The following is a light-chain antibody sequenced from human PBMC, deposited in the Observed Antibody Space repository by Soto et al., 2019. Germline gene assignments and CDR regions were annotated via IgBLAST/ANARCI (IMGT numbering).Light chain of an antibody. CDR3: CSYAGSSTFYV. Sequence: QSCRNRPAWLSVSPGPSITISCTGTSSDVGSYNLVSWYQQHPGKAPKLMIYEGSKRPSGVSNRFSGSKFGNTASLTISGLQAEDEADYYCCSYAGSSTFYVFGTGTKVTAL. J-gene: IGLJ1*01. V-gene: IGLV2-23*01. CDR1: SSDVGSYNL. CDR2: EGS.